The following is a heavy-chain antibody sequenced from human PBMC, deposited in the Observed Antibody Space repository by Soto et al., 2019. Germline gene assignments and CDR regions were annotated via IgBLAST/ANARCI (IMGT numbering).Heavy chain of an antibody. CDR1: GGSISSSSYY. CDR2: IYYSGST. Sequence: QLQLQESGPGLVKPSETLSLTCTVSGGSISSSSYYWGWIRQPPGKGLEWIGSIYYSGSTYYNPSLKSRVTISVDTSKNQFSLKLSSVTAADTAVYYCARQQGVAGTGGYYYYYYYMDVWGKGTKVTV. J-gene: IGHJ6*03. V-gene: IGHV4-39*01. CDR3: ARQQGVAGTGGYYYYYYYMDV. D-gene: IGHD6-19*01.